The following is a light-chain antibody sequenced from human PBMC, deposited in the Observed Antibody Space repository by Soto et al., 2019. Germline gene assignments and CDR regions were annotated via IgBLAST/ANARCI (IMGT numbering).Light chain of an antibody. CDR2: GAS. V-gene: IGKV3-20*01. J-gene: IGKJ5*01. Sequence: EIVMTQSPGTLSLSPGEIATLSCRASQSVSSRLAWYQQKPGQAPRLLISGASSRATGIPDRFSGSGSGTDFTLTSSRLEPEDFAVYYCQQYGYSPITFGQGTRLEIK. CDR3: QQYGYSPIT. CDR1: QSVSSR.